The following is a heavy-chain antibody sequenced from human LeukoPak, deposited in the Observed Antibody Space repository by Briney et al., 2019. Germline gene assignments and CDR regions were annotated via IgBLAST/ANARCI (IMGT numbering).Heavy chain of an antibody. J-gene: IGHJ4*02. CDR2: MAHDGSHI. D-gene: IGHD3-3*01. CDR3: ARASDRMYDEFWEGYSSSFEF. Sequence: GRSLRLSRAASGFTFSSYAMHWVREGPGKGREGGAVMAHDGSHIYYAGSVLGRFTMSRDNSKDTLHLQMNSLRLEDTAVYYCARASDRMYDEFWEGYSSSFEFWGQGALVTASS. CDR1: GFTFSSYA. V-gene: IGHV3-30-3*01.